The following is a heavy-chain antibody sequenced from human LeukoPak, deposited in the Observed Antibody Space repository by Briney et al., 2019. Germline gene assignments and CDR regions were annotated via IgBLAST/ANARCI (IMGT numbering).Heavy chain of an antibody. CDR1: GGSISSGGYS. J-gene: IGHJ5*02. CDR3: ARCMVRGVINRVPDWFDP. Sequence: SQTLSLTCAVSGGSISSGGYSWSWIRQPPGKGLEWIGYIYHSGSTYYNPSLKSRVTISVDRSKNQFSLKLSSVTAADTAVYYCARCMVRGVINRVPDWFDPWGQGTLVTVSS. V-gene: IGHV4-30-2*01. D-gene: IGHD3-10*01. CDR2: IYHSGST.